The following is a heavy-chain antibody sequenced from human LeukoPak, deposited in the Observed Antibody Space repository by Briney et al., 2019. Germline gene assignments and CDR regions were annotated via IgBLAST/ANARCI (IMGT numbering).Heavy chain of an antibody. CDR3: AKGTDPTVTIVSSWYFDL. CDR1: GFTFSSYS. V-gene: IGHV3-21*04. D-gene: IGHD4-17*01. Sequence: GGSLKLSCVVSGFTFSSYSMSWVRQAPGKGLEWVAYISSTSRYIYYADAVQGRFTISRDDSKNTLYLQMNSLRADDTAVYYCAKGTDPTVTIVSSWYFDLWGRGTLVTVSS. J-gene: IGHJ2*01. CDR2: ISSTSRYI.